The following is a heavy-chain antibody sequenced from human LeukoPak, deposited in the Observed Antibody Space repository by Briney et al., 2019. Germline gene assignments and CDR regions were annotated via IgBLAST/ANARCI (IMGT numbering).Heavy chain of an antibody. J-gene: IGHJ3*02. CDR2: IYYSGST. Sequence: TPSETLSLTCTVSGGSISSSSYYWGWIRQPPGKGLEWIGSIYYSGSTYYNPSLKSRVTLSVDTSKNQFSLKLSSVTAADTAVYYCARSMTTVTRGEDAFDIWGQGTMVTVSS. D-gene: IGHD4-17*01. V-gene: IGHV4-39*07. CDR1: GGSISSSSYY. CDR3: ARSMTTVTRGEDAFDI.